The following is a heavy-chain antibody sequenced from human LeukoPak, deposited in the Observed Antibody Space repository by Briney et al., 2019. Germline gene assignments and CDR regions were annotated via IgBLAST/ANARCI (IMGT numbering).Heavy chain of an antibody. CDR1: GFTFSIYW. V-gene: IGHV3-7*01. D-gene: IGHD1-26*01. J-gene: IGHJ4*02. CDR2: IKQDGSEK. Sequence: QPGGSLRLSCAASGFTFSIYWMTWVRQAPGKGLEWVANIKQDGSEKYYVDSVKGRFTISRDNAKNALALQMNTLRAEDTALYYCPRALRLSTGSYSPFNYWGQGTLVTVSS. CDR3: PRALRLSTGSYSPFNY.